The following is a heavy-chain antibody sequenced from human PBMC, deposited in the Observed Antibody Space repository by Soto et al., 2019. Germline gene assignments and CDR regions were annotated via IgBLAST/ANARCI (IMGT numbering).Heavy chain of an antibody. V-gene: IGHV3-30*03. J-gene: IGHJ4*02. CDR3: VSDRGYGHASVPYS. CDR1: GFTFSSYG. D-gene: IGHD5-18*01. Sequence: QAQLVESGGGVVQPGRSLRLSCAASGFTFSSYGMHWVRQAPGTGLEWVAVISYDGGLQHYAGSVKGRFTISRDTSKNMVPLQMNSLRAQDTAVYYCVSDRGYGHASVPYSWGQGTLVSVS. CDR2: ISYDGGLQ.